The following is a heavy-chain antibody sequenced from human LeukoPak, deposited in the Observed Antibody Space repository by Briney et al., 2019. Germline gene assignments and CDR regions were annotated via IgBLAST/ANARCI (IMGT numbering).Heavy chain of an antibody. Sequence: PGRSLRLSCAASGLTFSSYAMHWVRQAPGKGLEWVAVISYDGSNKYYADSVKGRFTISRDNSKNTLYLQMNSLIAEDTAVYYCARDLYGRRVLSIAARWPPDVWGLGTTVTVSS. J-gene: IGHJ6*02. V-gene: IGHV3-30-3*01. CDR2: ISYDGSNK. CDR1: GLTFSSYA. D-gene: IGHD6-6*01. CDR3: ARDLYGRRVLSIAARWPPDV.